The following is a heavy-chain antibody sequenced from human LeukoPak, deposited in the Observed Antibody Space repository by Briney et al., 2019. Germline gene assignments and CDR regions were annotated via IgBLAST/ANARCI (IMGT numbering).Heavy chain of an antibody. CDR1: GFTFDDYA. CDR3: AKEEDCSGGSCYGYYFDY. CDR2: ISWNSGSI. J-gene: IGHJ4*02. D-gene: IGHD2-15*01. Sequence: GGSLRLSCAASGFTFDDYAMHWVRQAPGKGLEWVSGISWNSGSIGCADSVKGRFTISRDNAKNSLYLQMNSLRAEDTALYYCAKEEDCSGGSCYGYYFDYWGQGTLVTVSS. V-gene: IGHV3-9*01.